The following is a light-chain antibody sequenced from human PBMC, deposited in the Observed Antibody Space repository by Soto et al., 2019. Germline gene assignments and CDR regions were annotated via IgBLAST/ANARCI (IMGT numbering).Light chain of an antibody. CDR3: QQNYSPPPIT. CDR1: QTISSW. V-gene: IGKV1-39*01. CDR2: AAS. Sequence: DFQMTQSPSTLSGSVGDRFTITCLSSQTISSWLAWYQQKPGKAPKLLIYAASSLQSGVPSRFSGSGSGTDFTLTISSLQPEDFATYYCQQNYSPPPITFGQGTRLEIK. J-gene: IGKJ5*01.